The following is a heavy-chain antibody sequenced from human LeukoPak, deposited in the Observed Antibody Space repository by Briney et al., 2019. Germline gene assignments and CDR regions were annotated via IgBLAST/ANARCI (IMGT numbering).Heavy chain of an antibody. Sequence: GGSLRLSCAASGFTFSSYNMIWVRQAPGKGLEWVSSISSSGAYIYYADSVKGRFTISRDNAKNSLYLQMNSLRAEDTAVYYCARDMVSGYGWTYYFDYWGQGTLVTVSS. D-gene: IGHD5-18*01. CDR2: ISSSGAYI. CDR3: ARDMVSGYGWTYYFDY. J-gene: IGHJ4*02. V-gene: IGHV3-21*01. CDR1: GFTFSSYN.